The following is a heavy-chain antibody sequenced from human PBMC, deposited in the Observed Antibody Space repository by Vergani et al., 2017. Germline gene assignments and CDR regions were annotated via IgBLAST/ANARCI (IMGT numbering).Heavy chain of an antibody. CDR3: AGVKYDYDSSGYYGWFDP. Sequence: QVQLQQWGAGLLKPSETLSLTCAVYGGSFSGYYWSWIRQPPGKGLEWIGEINHSGSTNYNPSLKSRVTISVDTSKNQFSLKLSSVTAADTAVYYCAGVKYDYDSSGYYGWFDPWGQGTLVTVSS. V-gene: IGHV4-34*01. D-gene: IGHD3-22*01. CDR1: GGSFSGYY. CDR2: INHSGST. J-gene: IGHJ5*02.